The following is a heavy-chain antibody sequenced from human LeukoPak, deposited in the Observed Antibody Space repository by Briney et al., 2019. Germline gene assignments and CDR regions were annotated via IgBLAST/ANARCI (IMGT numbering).Heavy chain of an antibody. V-gene: IGHV3-7*01. D-gene: IGHD3-16*01. CDR2: IKQDGSEK. Sequence: GGSLRLSCAASGFTFSSYWMSWVRQAPGKGLEWVANIKQDGSEKYYVDSVKGRFTISRDNAKNSLYLQMNRLRAEDTAVYYCARVYNFLVGDYDYVWGSPAMYYFDYWGQGTLVTVSS. CDR3: ARVYNFLVGDYDYVWGSPAMYYFDY. CDR1: GFTFSSYW. J-gene: IGHJ4*02.